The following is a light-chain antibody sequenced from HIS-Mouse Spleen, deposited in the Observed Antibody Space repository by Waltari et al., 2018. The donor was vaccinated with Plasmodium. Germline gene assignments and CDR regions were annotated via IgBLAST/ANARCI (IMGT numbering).Light chain of an antibody. J-gene: IGKJ3*01. Sequence: EIVMTQSPATLSVSPGERATLSGRASQGVSSSLAWYQQKPGQAPRLLIYGVSTRATGIPAGFSGSGSGTEFTLTISSLQSEDFAVYYCQQYNNWSFTFGPGTKVDIK. CDR3: QQYNNWSFT. V-gene: IGKV3-15*01. CDR2: GVS. CDR1: QGVSSS.